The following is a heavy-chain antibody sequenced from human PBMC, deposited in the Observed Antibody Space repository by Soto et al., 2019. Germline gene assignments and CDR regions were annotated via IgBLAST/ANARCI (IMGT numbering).Heavy chain of an antibody. V-gene: IGHV1-69*13. CDR2: IIPIFGTA. CDR1: GGTFSSYA. J-gene: IGHJ6*02. CDR3: ARGLIVGATGYYYYGMDV. Sequence: SVKVSCKASGGTFSSYAISWVRQAPGQGLEWMGGIIPIFGTANYAQKFQGRVTITADESTSTAYMELSSLRSEDTAVYYCARGLIVGATGYYYYGMDVWGQGTTVTVSS. D-gene: IGHD1-26*01.